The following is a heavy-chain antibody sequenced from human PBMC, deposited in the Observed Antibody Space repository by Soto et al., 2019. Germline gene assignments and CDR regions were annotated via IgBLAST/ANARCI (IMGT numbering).Heavy chain of an antibody. Sequence: QVQLVQSGAEVKKPGSSVKVSCKASGGTFSSYAISWVRQAPGQGLEWMGGIIPIFGTANYAQKFQGRVTITADESTSTAYMELGSLRSEDTAVYYCARRICKGSIPCDAFAIWGQGTMVTVSS. J-gene: IGHJ3*02. CDR2: IIPIFGTA. CDR1: GGTFSSYA. D-gene: IGHD2-15*01. V-gene: IGHV1-69*01. CDR3: ARRICKGSIPCDAFAI.